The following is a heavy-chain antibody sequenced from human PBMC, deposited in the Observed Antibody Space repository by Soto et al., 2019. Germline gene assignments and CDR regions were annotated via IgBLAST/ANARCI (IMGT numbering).Heavy chain of an antibody. D-gene: IGHD4-17*01. CDR2: ISSSSSTK. Sequence: GGSLRLSCAASGLTFSSYSMNWVRQAPGKGLEWVSYISSSSSTKYYAHSVKGRFTISRDNAKNSLYLQMNSLRAEDTAVYYCARVPPDYGDYGLFDYWGQGTLVTVSS. J-gene: IGHJ4*02. CDR1: GLTFSSYS. CDR3: ARVPPDYGDYGLFDY. V-gene: IGHV3-48*01.